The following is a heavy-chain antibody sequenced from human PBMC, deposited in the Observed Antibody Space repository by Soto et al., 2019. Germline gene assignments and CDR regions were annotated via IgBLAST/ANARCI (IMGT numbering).Heavy chain of an antibody. J-gene: IGHJ4*02. CDR2: VYYSGTN. CDR3: ARTTAVPNTLRSRYFFDY. Sequence: SETLSLTCSVSGGSVSNKTYYWRWICQTAVKGLEWIGDVYYSGTNNYNPSLKGRVTISVELSKNQFSLRLSSVTTADTDLYYCARTTAVPNTLRSRYFFDYWGQGTLVTVSS. V-gene: IGHV4-61*01. CDR1: GGSVSNKTYY. D-gene: IGHD4-17*01.